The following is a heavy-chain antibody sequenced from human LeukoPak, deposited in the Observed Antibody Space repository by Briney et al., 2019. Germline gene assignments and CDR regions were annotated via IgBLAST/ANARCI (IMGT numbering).Heavy chain of an antibody. J-gene: IGHJ5*02. CDR3: AGVLGTPGP. D-gene: IGHD2-15*01. CDR2: INNAGTT. Sequence: SETLSPARAINGPSLASAHSEWVRQPPGKGLEWLGEINNAGTTSYNPSLKSRVTISVNMSKNQFSLNLTSVTAADTAVYYCAGVLGTPGPWGRGTLVTVSS. CDR1: GPSLASAH. V-gene: IGHV4-34*01.